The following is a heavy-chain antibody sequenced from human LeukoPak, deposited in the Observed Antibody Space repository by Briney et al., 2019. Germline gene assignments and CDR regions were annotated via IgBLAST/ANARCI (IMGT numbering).Heavy chain of an antibody. CDR3: ASPPARGSGSYFYGMDV. D-gene: IGHD3-10*01. Sequence: SVKVSCKASGGTFSSYAISWVRQAPGQGLEWMGGIIPIFGTANYAQKFQGRVTITADESTSTAYMELSSLRSEDTAVYYCASPPARGSGSYFYGMDVWGQGTTVTVSS. CDR2: IIPIFGTA. J-gene: IGHJ6*02. V-gene: IGHV1-69*13. CDR1: GGTFSSYA.